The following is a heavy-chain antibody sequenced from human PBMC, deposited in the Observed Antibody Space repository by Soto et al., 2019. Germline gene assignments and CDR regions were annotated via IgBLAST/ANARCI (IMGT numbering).Heavy chain of an antibody. V-gene: IGHV3-48*01. CDR2: ISSTSSTI. Sequence: GSLRLSCAASGFTFSSYSMNWVRQAPGKGLEWVSYISSTSSTIYYADSVKGRFTISRDNAKNSLYLQMNSLRAEDTAVYYCARDTNYIWGSYRAADALDIWGQGTMVTVSS. D-gene: IGHD3-16*02. CDR1: GFTFSSYS. CDR3: ARDTNYIWGSYRAADALDI. J-gene: IGHJ3*02.